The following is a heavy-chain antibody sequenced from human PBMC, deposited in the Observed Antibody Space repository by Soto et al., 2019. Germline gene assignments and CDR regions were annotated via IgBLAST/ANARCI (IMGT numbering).Heavy chain of an antibody. J-gene: IGHJ6*03. CDR3: AKAGYGDYGPYYSYYYYLDV. CDR1: GFTFDDYA. V-gene: IGHV3-9*01. CDR2: ISWNSGSI. D-gene: IGHD4-17*01. Sequence: EVQLVESGGGLVQPGRSLRLSCAASGFTFDDYAMHWVRQAPGKGLEWVSGISWNSGSIGYADSVKGRFTISRDNAKNSLYLQMNSLRAEDTALYYCAKAGYGDYGPYYSYYYYLDVCGKGTKVTVSS.